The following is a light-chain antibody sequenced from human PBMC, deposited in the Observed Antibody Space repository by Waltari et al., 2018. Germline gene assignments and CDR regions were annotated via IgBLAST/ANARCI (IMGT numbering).Light chain of an antibody. J-gene: IGKJ1*01. CDR3: PQYYSTLWT. CDR1: QGITNS. CDR2: AAS. Sequence: DIQMTQSPSSLSASVGDRVTITCRASQGITNSLAWYQQKPGKAPKLLLSAASRLEGGVPSRFSGSGSGTDYTLTISSLQPEDFATYYCPQYYSTLWTFGQGTKVEIK. V-gene: IGKV1-NL1*01.